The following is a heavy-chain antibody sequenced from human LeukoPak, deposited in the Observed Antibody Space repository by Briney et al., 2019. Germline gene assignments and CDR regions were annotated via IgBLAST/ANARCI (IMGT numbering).Heavy chain of an antibody. V-gene: IGHV1-46*01. Sequence: ASVKVSCKASGYTYTSNYMLWVRQAPGQGLEWMGIINPSGGSTSYAQKFQGRVTMTRDTSTSTVYMELSSLRSEDTAVYYCARVGGNYPINWGQGSLVTVSS. CDR1: GYTYTSNY. CDR2: INPSGGST. D-gene: IGHD1-26*01. J-gene: IGHJ4*02. CDR3: ARVGGNYPIN.